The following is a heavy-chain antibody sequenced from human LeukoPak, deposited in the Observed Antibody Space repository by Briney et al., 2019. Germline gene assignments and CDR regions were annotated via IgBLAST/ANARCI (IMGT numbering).Heavy chain of an antibody. CDR1: GGSFSGHY. V-gene: IGHV4-34*01. J-gene: IGHJ4*02. Sequence: SETLSLTCSVYGGSFSGHYWSWIRQPPGKGLEWIGEINHGGDTNYNPSLRSRVTISVDLSKIQFSLKLTSVTAADTAVYYCARGMRVTNLYFDDWGQGTLVTVSS. CDR2: INHGGDT. D-gene: IGHD4-17*01. CDR3: ARGMRVTNLYFDD.